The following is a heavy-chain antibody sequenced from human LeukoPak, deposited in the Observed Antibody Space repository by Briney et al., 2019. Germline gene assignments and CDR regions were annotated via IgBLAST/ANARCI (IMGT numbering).Heavy chain of an antibody. CDR3: ARGSSSSEPSGIAAFDI. J-gene: IGHJ3*02. CDR2: INPNSGGT. Sequence: ASVKVSCKASGYTFTGYYMHWVRQAPGQGLEWMGWINPNSGGTNYAQKFQGRVTMTRDTSISTAYMELSRLRSDDTAVYYCARGSSSSEPSGIAAFDIWGQGTMVTVSS. CDR1: GYTFTGYY. D-gene: IGHD6-6*01. V-gene: IGHV1-2*02.